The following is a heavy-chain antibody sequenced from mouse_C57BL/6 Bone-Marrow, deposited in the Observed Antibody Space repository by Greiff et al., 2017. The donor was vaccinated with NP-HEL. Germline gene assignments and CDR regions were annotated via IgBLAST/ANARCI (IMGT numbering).Heavy chain of an antibody. CDR1: GYTFTSYG. D-gene: IGHD5-5*01. J-gene: IGHJ4*01. CDR2: IYPRSGNT. Sequence: QVQLKQSGAELARPGASVKLSCKASGYTFTSYGISWVKQRTGQGLEWIGEIYPRSGNTYYNEKFKGKATLTADKSSSTAYMELRSLTSEDSAVYFCAKEEDPYLGAMDYWGQGTSVTVSS. CDR3: AKEEDPYLGAMDY. V-gene: IGHV1-81*01.